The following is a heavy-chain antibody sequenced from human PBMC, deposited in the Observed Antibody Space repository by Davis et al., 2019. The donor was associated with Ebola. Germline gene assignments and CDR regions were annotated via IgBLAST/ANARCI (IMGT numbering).Heavy chain of an antibody. CDR2: VNQDGSQT. D-gene: IGHD3-9*01. V-gene: IGHV3-7*01. Sequence: PGGSLRLSCAASGFSFRVYWMSWVRQAPGEGLEWVATVNQDGSQTYYVPSVKGRFTMSRDNARDSLYLQMDSLRVEDTAIYYCARDAFSLSQYDTEDHWGQGTLVTVSS. CDR3: ARDAFSLSQYDTEDH. CDR1: GFSFRVYW. J-gene: IGHJ4*02.